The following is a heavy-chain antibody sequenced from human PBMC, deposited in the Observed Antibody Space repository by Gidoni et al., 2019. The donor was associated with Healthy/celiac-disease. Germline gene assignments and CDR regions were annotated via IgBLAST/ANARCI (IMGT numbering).Heavy chain of an antibody. D-gene: IGHD5-18*01. V-gene: IGHV1-69*01. Sequence: VSCKASGGTFSSYAISWVRQPPGQGLEWMGGIIPIFGTANYAQKFQGRVTITADESTSTAYMELSSLRSEDTAVYYCARGHLSGYSYGYFDYWGQGTLVTVSS. CDR1: GGTFSSYA. J-gene: IGHJ4*02. CDR2: IIPIFGTA. CDR3: ARGHLSGYSYGYFDY.